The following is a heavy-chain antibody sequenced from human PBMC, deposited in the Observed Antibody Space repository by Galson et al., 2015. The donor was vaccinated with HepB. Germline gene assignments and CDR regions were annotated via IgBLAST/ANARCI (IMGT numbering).Heavy chain of an antibody. CDR3: ARQYDTSGYYPY. Sequence: SVKVSCKASGGTFSRHTISWLRQAPGQGLEWMGGIIPIFGSGNYAQKFRGRVTITADESKSTTYMELSSLRSEDTAVYYCARQYDTSGYYPYWGQGTLATVSS. V-gene: IGHV1-69*13. CDR2: IIPIFGSG. CDR1: GGTFSRHT. J-gene: IGHJ4*02. D-gene: IGHD3-22*01.